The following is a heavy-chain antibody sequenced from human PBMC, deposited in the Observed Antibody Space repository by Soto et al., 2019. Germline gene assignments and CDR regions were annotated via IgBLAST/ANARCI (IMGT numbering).Heavy chain of an antibody. V-gene: IGHV1-8*01. CDR2: MNPNSGNT. CDR3: ARGQSGYSSGWSPNDY. CDR1: GYTFTSYE. Sequence: ASVKVSCKASGYTFTSYEINWVRQATGQGLEWMGWMNPNSGNTGYAQKFQGRVTMTRYTSISTAYMELSRLRSEDTAVYYCARGQSGYSSGWSPNDYWGQGTLVTVSS. D-gene: IGHD6-19*01. J-gene: IGHJ4*02.